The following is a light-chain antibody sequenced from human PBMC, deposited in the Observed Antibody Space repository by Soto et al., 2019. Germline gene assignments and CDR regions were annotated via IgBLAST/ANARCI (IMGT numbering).Light chain of an antibody. CDR2: GNN. V-gene: IGLV1-44*01. CDR3: ATWDASLNGYV. Sequence: QSVLTQPPSASGTPGQRVTISCSGSSSNIGSNTVIWYQQLPGTAPNLLIFGNNQRPSGVPDRFSGSKSGTSASLAISGLQSEDEADYYCATWDASLNGYVFGTGTKVTVL. CDR1: SSNIGSNT. J-gene: IGLJ1*01.